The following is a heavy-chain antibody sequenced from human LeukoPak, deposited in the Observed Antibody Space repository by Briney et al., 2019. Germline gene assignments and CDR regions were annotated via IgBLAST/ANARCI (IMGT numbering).Heavy chain of an antibody. CDR1: GGTFSSYA. V-gene: IGHV1-69*05. CDR3: AGSKRLMDSSGYYYLFDP. CDR2: IIPIFGTA. Sequence: SVKVSCKASGGTFSSYAISWVRQAPGQGLEWMGGIIPIFGTANYAQKFQGRVTITTDESTSTAYMELSSLRSEDTAVYYCAGSKRLMDSSGYYYLFDPWGQGTLVTVSS. D-gene: IGHD3-22*01. J-gene: IGHJ5*02.